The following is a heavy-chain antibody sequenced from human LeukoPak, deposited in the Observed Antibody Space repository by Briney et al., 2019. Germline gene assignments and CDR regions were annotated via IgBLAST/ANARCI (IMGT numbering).Heavy chain of an antibody. CDR1: GFTFSNYW. V-gene: IGHV3-7*03. J-gene: IGHJ5*02. Sequence: PGGSLRLSCAASGFTFSNYWMSWVRQAPGKGLEWVVNINQDGSEKDYVDSVKGRFTISRDSAKNSLYLQMNSLRVEDTAVYYCAKDIRYHGSGSYPWVNWFDPWGQGTLVTVSS. CDR3: AKDIRYHGSGSYPWVNWFDP. CDR2: INQDGSEK. D-gene: IGHD3-10*01.